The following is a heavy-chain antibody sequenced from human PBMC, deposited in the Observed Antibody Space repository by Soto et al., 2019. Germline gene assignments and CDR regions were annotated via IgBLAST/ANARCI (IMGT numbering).Heavy chain of an antibody. Sequence: QVQLVQSGAEVRKPGASVTVSCRSSGDSFNDYYIHWVRQAPGQGFEWMGWINPNGGVTKYAQKFQGGARLTRDTSIRTVYMQLSRLKSDDPAVYYCARERGGATATLDYYYFYMDVWGTGTTVTVSS. J-gene: IGHJ6*03. CDR2: INPNGGVT. D-gene: IGHD5-12*01. CDR3: ARERGGATATLDYYYFYMDV. V-gene: IGHV1-2*02. CDR1: GDSFNDYY.